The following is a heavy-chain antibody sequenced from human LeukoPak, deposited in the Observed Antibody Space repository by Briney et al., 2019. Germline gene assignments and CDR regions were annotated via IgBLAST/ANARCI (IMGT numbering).Heavy chain of an antibody. J-gene: IGHJ4*02. V-gene: IGHV4-59*08. CDR1: GGSISSYY. D-gene: IGHD5-18*01. Sequence: SETLSLTCTVSGGSISSYYWSWIRQPPGKGLEWIGYIYYSGSTNYNPSLKSRVTISVDTSKNQFSLKLSSVTDADTAVYYCARQKHSYGSLLFDYWGQGTLVTVSS. CDR3: ARQKHSYGSLLFDY. CDR2: IYYSGST.